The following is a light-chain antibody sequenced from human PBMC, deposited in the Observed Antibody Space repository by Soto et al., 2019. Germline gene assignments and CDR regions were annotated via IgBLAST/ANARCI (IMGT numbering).Light chain of an antibody. CDR1: QSVSSN. V-gene: IGKV3-15*01. CDR2: GAS. J-gene: IGKJ1*01. Sequence: EIVMTQSPATLSVSPGERATLSCRASQSVSSNLVWYQQKPGQAPRLLIYGASTRATGIPARFSGSGSGTEFTLTISSLQSEDFAVYYCQQYNNWPPRAWTFGQGTKVDIK. CDR3: QQYNNWPPRAWT.